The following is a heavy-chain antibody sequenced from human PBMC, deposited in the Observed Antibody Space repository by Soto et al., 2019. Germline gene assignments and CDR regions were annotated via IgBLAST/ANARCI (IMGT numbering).Heavy chain of an antibody. CDR2: ISYDGSNK. D-gene: IGHD3-9*01. CDR3: AKDLGISPSFLYGMDD. J-gene: IGHJ6*02. V-gene: IGHV3-30*18. CDR1: GFTFSSYG. Sequence: QVQLVESGGGLVQPGRSLRLSCAASGFTFSSYGMHWVRQAPGKGLEWVAVISYDGSNKYYADSVKGRFTISRDNSKNTRYLQLNRMRAEDPAVYYCAKDLGISPSFLYGMDDCGQGTTVTVCS.